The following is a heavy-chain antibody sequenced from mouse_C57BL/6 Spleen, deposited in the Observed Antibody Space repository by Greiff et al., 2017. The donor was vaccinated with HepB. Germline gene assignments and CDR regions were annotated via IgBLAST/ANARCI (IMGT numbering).Heavy chain of an antibody. CDR3: ARSGGLRRRVYYYAMDY. D-gene: IGHD2-4*01. CDR1: GYTFTDYN. Sequence: VQLQQSGPELVKPGASVKIPCKASGYTFTDYNMDWVKQSHGKSLEWIGDINPNNGGTIYNQKFKGKATLTVDKSSSTAYMELRSLTSEDTAVYYCARSGGLRRRVYYYAMDYWGQGTSVTVSS. CDR2: INPNNGGT. J-gene: IGHJ4*01. V-gene: IGHV1-18*01.